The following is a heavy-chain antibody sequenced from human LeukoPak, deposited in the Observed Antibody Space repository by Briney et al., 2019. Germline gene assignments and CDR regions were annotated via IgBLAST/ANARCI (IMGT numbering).Heavy chain of an antibody. CDR2: IYYSGST. D-gene: IGHD2-2*01. CDR3: AREVGYCSSTSCQNWFDP. V-gene: IGHV4-30-4*01. Sequence: SETLFLTCTVSGGSISIGGYYRSWIRQPPGKGLEWIGYIYYSGSTYYNPSLKSRVTISVDTSKNQFSLKLSSVTAADTAVYYCAREVGYCSSTSCQNWFDPWGQGTLVTVSS. J-gene: IGHJ5*02. CDR1: GGSISIGGYY.